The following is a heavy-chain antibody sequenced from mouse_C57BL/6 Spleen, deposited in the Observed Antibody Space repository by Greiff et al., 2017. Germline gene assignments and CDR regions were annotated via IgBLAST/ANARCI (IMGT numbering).Heavy chain of an antibody. CDR2: ITPNYGTT. J-gene: IGHJ3*01. V-gene: IGHV1-39*01. CDR3: ALLRLGGFAY. CDR1: GYSFTDYN. D-gene: IGHD1-2*01. Sequence: VQLKESGPELVKPGASVKISCKASGYSFTDYNMNWVKQSNGKSLEWIGVITPNYGTTSYNQKFKGKATLTVDQSSSTAYMQLNSLTSEDSAVXYCALLRLGGFAYWGQGTLVTVSA.